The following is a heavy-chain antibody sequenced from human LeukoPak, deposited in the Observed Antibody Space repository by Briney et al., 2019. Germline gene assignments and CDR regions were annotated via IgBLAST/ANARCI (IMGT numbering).Heavy chain of an antibody. CDR1: GGSFSGYY. D-gene: IGHD5-24*01. J-gene: IGHJ4*02. CDR2: INHSGST. V-gene: IGHV4-34*01. CDR3: ARQNGYPIYFDY. Sequence: SETLSLTCAVYGGSFSGYYWSWIRQPPGKGLEWIGEINHSGSTNYNPSLKSRVTISVDTSKNQFSLKLTSVTAADTAVYYCARQNGYPIYFDYWGQGTLVAVSS.